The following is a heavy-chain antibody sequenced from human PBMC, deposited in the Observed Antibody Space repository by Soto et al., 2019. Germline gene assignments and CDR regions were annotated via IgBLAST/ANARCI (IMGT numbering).Heavy chain of an antibody. V-gene: IGHV3-53*01. CDR2: IYSGGST. CDR3: AREKVVRYCSGGSCYLYYYYGMDV. Sequence: GSPRLSYAAYGLRVSSNYMSCVRQAPGKGLEWVSVIYSGGSTYYADSVKGRFTISRDNSKNTLYLQMNSLRAEDTAVYYCAREKVVRYCSGGSCYLYYYYGMDVWGQGTTVTV. D-gene: IGHD2-15*01. CDR1: GLRVSSNY. J-gene: IGHJ6*02.